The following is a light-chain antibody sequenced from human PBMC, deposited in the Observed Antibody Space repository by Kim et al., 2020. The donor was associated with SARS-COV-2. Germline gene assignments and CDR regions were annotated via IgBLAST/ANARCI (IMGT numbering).Light chain of an antibody. CDR3: QSYDSSNQV. Sequence: GKTVTISCPRSSGSIASDYVQWYQQGPGSAPTTVIYEDNQRPSGVPDRFSGSIDRSSNSASLTISGLKTEDEADYYCQSYDSSNQVFGGGTQLTVL. J-gene: IGLJ2*01. CDR2: EDN. CDR1: SGSIASDY. V-gene: IGLV6-57*03.